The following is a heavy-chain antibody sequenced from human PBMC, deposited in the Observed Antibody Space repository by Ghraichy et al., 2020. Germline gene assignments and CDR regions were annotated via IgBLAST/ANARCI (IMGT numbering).Heavy chain of an antibody. V-gene: IGHV3-23*01. CDR1: GFTFSSYA. CDR2: ISGSGGST. D-gene: IGHD3-22*01. Sequence: GGSLRLSCAASGFTFSSYAMNWVRQAPGKGLEWASAISGSGGSTYYADSVKGRFTISRDNSKNTLYLQMNSLRAEDTAVYYCAKDALDSSGYYYRYFDYWGQGTLVTVSS. CDR3: AKDALDSSGYYYRYFDY. J-gene: IGHJ4*02.